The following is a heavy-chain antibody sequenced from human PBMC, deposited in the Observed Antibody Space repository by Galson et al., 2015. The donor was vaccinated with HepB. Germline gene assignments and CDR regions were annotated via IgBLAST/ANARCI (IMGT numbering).Heavy chain of an antibody. CDR1: GVTFSSYQ. V-gene: IGHV3-21*01. D-gene: IGHD2-15*01. CDR3: ARESWVVGGGGGGGDV. Sequence: SLRLSCAASGVTFSSYQMNWVRQAPGKGLEWVASITTGNSHYYYGDSVKGRFTISRDNAKNSLYLQMNSLRAEDTAVYYCARESWVVGGGGGGGDVWGQGTTVTVS. CDR2: ITTGNSHY. J-gene: IGHJ6*02.